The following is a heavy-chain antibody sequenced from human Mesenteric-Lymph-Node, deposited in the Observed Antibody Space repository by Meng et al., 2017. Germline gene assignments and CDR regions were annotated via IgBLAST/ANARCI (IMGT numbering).Heavy chain of an antibody. J-gene: IGHJ6*02. CDR1: GYTFTGYY. CDR3: AKLFTTTRFTDGTFYYGMDV. CDR2: INPNSGGT. D-gene: IGHD3-22*01. V-gene: IGHV1-2*02. Sequence: ASVKVSCKASGYTFTGYYMHWVRQAPGQGLEWMGWINPNSGGTNYAQKFQGRVTMTRDTSISTAYMELSRLRSDDTAVYYCAKLFTTTRFTDGTFYYGMDVWGQGTTVTVSS.